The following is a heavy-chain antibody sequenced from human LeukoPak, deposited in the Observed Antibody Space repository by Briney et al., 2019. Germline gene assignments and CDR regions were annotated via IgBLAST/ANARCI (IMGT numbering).Heavy chain of an antibody. CDR3: ATDRQVYGSGEYYFDY. J-gene: IGHJ4*02. Sequence: SETLSLTCTVSGGSVSRYYWSWVRQPPGKGLEWIGYIYYSGSTNYNPSLKSRVTISVDTSKNQFSLKLSSVTAADTAVYYCATDRQVYGSGEYYFDYWGQGTLVSVSS. D-gene: IGHD3-10*01. CDR2: IYYSGST. CDR1: GGSVSRYY. V-gene: IGHV4-59*02.